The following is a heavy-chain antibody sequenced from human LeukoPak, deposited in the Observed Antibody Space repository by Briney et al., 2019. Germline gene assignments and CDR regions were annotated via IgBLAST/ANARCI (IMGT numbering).Heavy chain of an antibody. CDR1: GYTFSDYD. V-gene: IGHV1-8*01. Sequence: ASVKVSCKASGYTFSDYDVNWVRQAPGQGLEWMGCMNPTSGDTGYAQKFQGRVTMTRSMSRNTAYMELSRLRSEDTAVYFCARVVMKAFYYYYMDVWGKGTTIIISS. D-gene: IGHD2-21*01. CDR3: ARVVMKAFYYYYMDV. CDR2: MNPTSGDT. J-gene: IGHJ6*03.